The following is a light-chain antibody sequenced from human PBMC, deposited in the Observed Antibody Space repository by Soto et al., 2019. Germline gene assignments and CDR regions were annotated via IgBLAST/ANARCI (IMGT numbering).Light chain of an antibody. J-gene: IGLJ3*02. CDR2: SHN. CDR1: TSNVGSSS. Sequence: QSVLTQPPSASGNPGQRVTISCSGSTSNVGSSSVNWYQQLPGTAPKLLIYSHNQRPSGVPDRFSASKSGTSASLAISGLQSEDEADYYCAAWDDSLKVVMFGGGTKHTVL. CDR3: AAWDDSLKVVM. V-gene: IGLV1-44*01.